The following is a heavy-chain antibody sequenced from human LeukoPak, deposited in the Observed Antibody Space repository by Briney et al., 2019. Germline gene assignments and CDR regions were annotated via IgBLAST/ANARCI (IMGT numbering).Heavy chain of an antibody. D-gene: IGHD2-15*01. Sequence: SETLSLTCAVYGGSFSGYYWSWIRQPPGKGLEWIGEINHSGSTNHNPSLKSRVTISVDTSKNQFSLKLSSVTAADTAVYYCARGRCSGGSCYSGRYFDYWGQGTLVTVSS. CDR1: GGSFSGYY. V-gene: IGHV4-34*01. J-gene: IGHJ4*02. CDR2: INHSGST. CDR3: ARGRCSGGSCYSGRYFDY.